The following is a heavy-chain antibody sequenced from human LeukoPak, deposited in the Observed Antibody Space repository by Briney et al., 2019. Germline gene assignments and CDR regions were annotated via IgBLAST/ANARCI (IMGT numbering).Heavy chain of an antibody. J-gene: IGHJ4*02. Sequence: PSETLSLTCTVSGAPISTSDHYWGWIRQPPGKGLEWVGSIFYTGSISYNPSLRSRVTVSVDTFKRQFSLKLNSVTAADAAVYYCGRHRRATCYSPFDYCAQGTLVTVSS. CDR3: GRHRRATCYSPFDY. CDR2: IFYTGSI. V-gene: IGHV4-39*01. D-gene: IGHD2-15*01. CDR1: GAPISTSDHY.